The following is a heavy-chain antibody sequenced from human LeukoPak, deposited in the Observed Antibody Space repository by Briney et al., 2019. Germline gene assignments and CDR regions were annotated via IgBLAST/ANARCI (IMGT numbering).Heavy chain of an antibody. V-gene: IGHV3-64*02. D-gene: IGHD5-12*01. CDR1: GFTFSTYA. Sequence: GSLRLSCAASGFTFSTYAMHWVRQAPGKGLEYVSAISYNGGSTYYADSVKGRFTISRDNSKNTLYLQMNSLRAEDTAVYYCARDGVSGYDYWGQGTLVTVSS. J-gene: IGHJ4*02. CDR3: ARDGVSGYDY. CDR2: ISYNGGST.